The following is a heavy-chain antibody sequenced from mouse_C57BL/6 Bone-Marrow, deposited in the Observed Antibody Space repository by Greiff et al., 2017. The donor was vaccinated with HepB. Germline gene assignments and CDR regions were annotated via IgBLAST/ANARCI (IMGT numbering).Heavy chain of an antibody. CDR3: SIWTTEEGYGMDY. CDR1: GYTFTSYW. D-gene: IGHD5-5*01. Sequence: VQLQQPGAELVKPGASVKVSCKASGYTFTSYWMHWVKQRPGQGLEWIGRIHPSDSDTNYNQKFKGKATLTVDKSSSTAYMQLSSLTSEDSAVYFCSIWTTEEGYGMDYWGQGTSVTVSS. V-gene: IGHV1-74*01. CDR2: IHPSDSDT. J-gene: IGHJ4*01.